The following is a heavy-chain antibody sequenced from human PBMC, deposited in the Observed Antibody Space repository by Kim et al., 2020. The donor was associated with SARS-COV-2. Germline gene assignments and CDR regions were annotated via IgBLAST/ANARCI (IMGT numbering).Heavy chain of an antibody. CDR1: GGSFSGYY. Sequence: SETLSLTCAVYGGSFSGYYWSWIRQPPGKGLEWIGEINHSGSTNYNPSLKSRVTISVDTSKNQFSLKLSSVTAADTAVYYCARGGKRPVVVVAATASLDYWGQGTLVTVSS. J-gene: IGHJ4*02. CDR3: ARGGKRPVVVVAATASLDY. V-gene: IGHV4-34*01. D-gene: IGHD2-15*01. CDR2: INHSGST.